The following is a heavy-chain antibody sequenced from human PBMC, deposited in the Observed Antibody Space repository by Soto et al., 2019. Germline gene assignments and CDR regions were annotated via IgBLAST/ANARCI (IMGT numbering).Heavy chain of an antibody. J-gene: IGHJ6*03. Sequence: SETLSLTCAVSSGSISSSNWWSWVRQPPGKGLEWIGEIYHSGSTNYNPSLKSRVTISVDKSKNQFSLKLSSVTAADTAVYYCARGYYGSGSYYYYYYYMDVWGKGTTVTVSS. CDR2: IYHSGST. CDR3: ARGYYGSGSYYYYYYYMDV. D-gene: IGHD3-10*01. CDR1: SGSISSSNW. V-gene: IGHV4-4*02.